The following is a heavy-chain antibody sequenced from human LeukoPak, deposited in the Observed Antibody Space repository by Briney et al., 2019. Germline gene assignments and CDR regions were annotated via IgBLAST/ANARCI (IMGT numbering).Heavy chain of an antibody. Sequence: GGSLRLSCAASGFTFSSYAMSWVRQAPGKGLEWVSAISGSGGSTYYADSAKGRFTISRDNSKNTLYLQMNSLRAEDTAAYYCAKTSGSYAFFDYWGQGTLVTVSS. CDR2: ISGSGGST. CDR1: GFTFSSYA. D-gene: IGHD1-26*01. J-gene: IGHJ4*02. V-gene: IGHV3-23*01. CDR3: AKTSGSYAFFDY.